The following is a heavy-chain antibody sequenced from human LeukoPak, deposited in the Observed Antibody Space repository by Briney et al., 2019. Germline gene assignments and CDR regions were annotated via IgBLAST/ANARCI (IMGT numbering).Heavy chain of an antibody. V-gene: IGHV3-7*03. CDR2: IKQDGSEK. CDR3: ARGVPDYYDSSGEAFDI. CDR1: GFTFSSYW. J-gene: IGHJ3*02. Sequence: PGGSLRLSCAASGFTFSSYWMSWVRQAPGKGLEWVANIKQDGSEKYYVDSVKGRFTISRDNAKNSLYLQMNSLRAEDTAVYYCARGVPDYYDSSGEAFDIWGQGTMVTVSS. D-gene: IGHD3-22*01.